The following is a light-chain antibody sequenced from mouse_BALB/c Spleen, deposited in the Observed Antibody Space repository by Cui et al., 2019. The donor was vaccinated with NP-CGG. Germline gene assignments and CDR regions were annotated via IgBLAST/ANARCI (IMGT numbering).Light chain of an antibody. J-gene: IGLJ1*01. CDR1: TGTVTTSNY. V-gene: IGLV1*01. Sequence: AVVPPESAPTTSPGETVTLTCRSSTGTVTTSNYANWVQQKPDHLFTGLIGGTNNRAPGVPARFSGSLIGDKAALTITGAQTEDEAIYFCALWYSNHWVFGGGTKLTVL. CDR3: ALWYSNHWV. CDR2: GTN.